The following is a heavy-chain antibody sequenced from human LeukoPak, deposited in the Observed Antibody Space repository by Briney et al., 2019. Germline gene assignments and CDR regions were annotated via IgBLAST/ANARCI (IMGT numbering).Heavy chain of an antibody. J-gene: IGHJ4*02. V-gene: IGHV1-18*01. CDR1: GYTFTSYG. CDR2: ISAYNGNT. CDR3: AREMRSYDSSGDFGY. Sequence: ASVKVSCKASGYTFTSYGISWVRQAPGQGLEWMGWISAYNGNTNYAQKFQGRVTMTRDTSISTAYMELSRLRSDDTAVYYCAREMRSYDSSGDFGYWGQGTLVTVSS. D-gene: IGHD3-22*01.